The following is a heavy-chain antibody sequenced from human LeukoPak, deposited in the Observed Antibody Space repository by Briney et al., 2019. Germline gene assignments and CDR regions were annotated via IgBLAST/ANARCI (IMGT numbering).Heavy chain of an antibody. CDR2: IYYSGST. J-gene: IGHJ4*02. D-gene: IGHD6-13*01. CDR1: GYSISSSNW. Sequence: PSDTLSLTCAVSGYSISSSNWWGWIRPPPGKGLEWIGYIYYSGSTYYDPSLKSRVTMSVDTSKNRFSLKLSSVTAVDTAVYYCARGIAAADYWGQGTLVTVSS. V-gene: IGHV4-28*01. CDR3: ARGIAAADY.